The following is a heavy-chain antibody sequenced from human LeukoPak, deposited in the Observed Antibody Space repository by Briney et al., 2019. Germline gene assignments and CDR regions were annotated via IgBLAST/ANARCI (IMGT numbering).Heavy chain of an antibody. J-gene: IGHJ4*02. D-gene: IGHD3-9*01. V-gene: IGHV1-69*13. CDR2: IIPIFGTA. Sequence: ASVNVSCKASGGTFSSYAISWARQAPGQGLEWMGGIIPIFGTANYAQKFQGRVTITADESTSTAYMELSSLRSEDTAVYYCAIPHYDTWEYWGQGTLVTVSS. CDR1: GGTFSSYA. CDR3: AIPHYDTWEY.